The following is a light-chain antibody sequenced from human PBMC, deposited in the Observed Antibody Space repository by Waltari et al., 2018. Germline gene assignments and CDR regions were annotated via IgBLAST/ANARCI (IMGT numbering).Light chain of an antibody. V-gene: IGKV1-39*01. J-gene: IGKJ5*01. CDR1: QDVQKY. Sequence: DIRLTQSPSHLSASVGDRVTITCRASQDVQKYLNWYQQKPGKAPKLLIYAGSSLQSGVPSRCSGSGFGTDFTLTITSLQPEDFGSYYCQQSYSPPPITFGQGTRLEIK. CDR2: AGS. CDR3: QQSYSPPPIT.